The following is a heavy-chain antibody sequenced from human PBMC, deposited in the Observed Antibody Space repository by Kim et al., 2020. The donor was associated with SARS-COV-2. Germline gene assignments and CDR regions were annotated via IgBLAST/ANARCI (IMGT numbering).Heavy chain of an antibody. D-gene: IGHD2-2*01. CDR1: GGSISGYY. CDR3: ARGEDACIIRSWAEET. J-gene: IGHJ5*01. CDR2: IHPSGST. V-gene: IGHV4-4*07. Sequence: SETLSLTCTVSGGSISGYYLNWIRQAPGKGLEWIGCIHPSGSTHSNPSLNNRVTVSLDTSRNQISLKLTSVTAADTAMYYCARGEDACIIRSWAEETWG.